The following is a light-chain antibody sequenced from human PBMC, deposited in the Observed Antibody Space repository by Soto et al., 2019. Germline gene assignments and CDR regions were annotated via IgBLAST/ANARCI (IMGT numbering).Light chain of an antibody. V-gene: IGLV1-44*01. CDR3: AAWDDGVNGVV. CDR2: INN. CDR1: GSNIGGNA. J-gene: IGLJ7*01. Sequence: QSVLTQPPSASGTPGQRVTLTCSGGGSNIGGNAVNWYQQLPGTAPKLLIYINNQRPSGVPDRFSGSKSGTSASLAISGLQPEDEAHYYCAAWDDGVNGVVFGGGTQLTVL.